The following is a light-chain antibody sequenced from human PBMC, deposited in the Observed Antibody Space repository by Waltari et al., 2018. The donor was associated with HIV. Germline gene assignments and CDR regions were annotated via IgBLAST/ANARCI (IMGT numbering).Light chain of an antibody. V-gene: IGLV3-25*03. Sequence: SYEVTQPPSVSVSPGQTARITCSGDALPNQYAYWYQQKPGQAPVLVMYKDSERPSGIPERFYGSSSGTTVTLTISGVQAEDEADYYCQSADNSGTVVIFGGGTKLTVL. J-gene: IGLJ2*01. CDR2: KDS. CDR3: QSADNSGTVVI. CDR1: ALPNQY.